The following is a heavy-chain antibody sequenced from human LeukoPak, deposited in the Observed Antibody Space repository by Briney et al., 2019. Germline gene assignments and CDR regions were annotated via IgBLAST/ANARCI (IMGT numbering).Heavy chain of an antibody. Sequence: SETLSLTCTVSGGSISSYYWSWIRQTPGKGLEWIGYIYYSGSTNYNPSLKSRVTISVDTSKNQFSLKLSSVTAADTAVYYCAREAHYVWGSYLFDYWGQGTLVTVYS. J-gene: IGHJ4*02. D-gene: IGHD3-16*02. CDR2: IYYSGST. V-gene: IGHV4-59*01. CDR1: GGSISSYY. CDR3: AREAHYVWGSYLFDY.